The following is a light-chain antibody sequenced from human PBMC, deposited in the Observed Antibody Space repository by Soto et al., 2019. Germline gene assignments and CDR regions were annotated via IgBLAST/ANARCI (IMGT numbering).Light chain of an antibody. Sequence: QSVLTQPPSVSGASGQRVTISCTGSSSNIGAGYDVHWYQQVPGTAPKLLIYGNDNRPSGVPDRFSGSRSGTSASLAITGLQAEDEADYYCLSYDSSLSGSVFGGGTKLTVL. CDR2: GND. V-gene: IGLV1-40*01. CDR3: LSYDSSLSGSV. J-gene: IGLJ2*01. CDR1: SSNIGAGYD.